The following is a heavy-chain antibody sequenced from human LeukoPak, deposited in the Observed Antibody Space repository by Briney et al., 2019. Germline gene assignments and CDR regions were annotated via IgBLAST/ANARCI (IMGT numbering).Heavy chain of an antibody. D-gene: IGHD3-3*01. CDR3: ASMSGYYPSYYFDY. J-gene: IGHJ4*02. CDR1: GYTFTSYG. V-gene: IGHV1-18*01. CDR2: ISAYNGNI. Sequence: ASVKVSCKASGYTFTSYGITWVRQAPGQGLEWLGWISAYNGNIDYAQKLQGRVTLTTDTSTSTAYMEVRSLRSDDTAVYYCASMSGYYPSYYFDYWGQGTLVTVSS.